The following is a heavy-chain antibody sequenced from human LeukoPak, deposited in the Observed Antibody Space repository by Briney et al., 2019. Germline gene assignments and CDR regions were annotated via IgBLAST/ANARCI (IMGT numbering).Heavy chain of an antibody. Sequence: ASVKVSCKTSGYTFSDYYMHWVRQVPGQGLEWMGWINPSNGGANYAQKFQGRVTMTRDTSISTGYMELSRLRSDDTAVYYCARDSSSWYSYYYYYMDVWGKGTTVTVSS. V-gene: IGHV1-2*02. D-gene: IGHD6-13*01. CDR1: GYTFSDYY. CDR2: INPSNGGA. CDR3: ARDSSSWYSYYYYYMDV. J-gene: IGHJ6*03.